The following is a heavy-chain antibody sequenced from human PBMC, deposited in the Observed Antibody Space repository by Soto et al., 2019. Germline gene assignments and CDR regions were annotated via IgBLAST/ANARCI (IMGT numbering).Heavy chain of an antibody. D-gene: IGHD3-22*01. J-gene: IGHJ4*02. CDR1: GFTFSSYS. V-gene: IGHV3-21*01. Sequence: GGSLRLSCAASGFTFSSYSMNWVRQAPGKGLEWVSSISSSSYIYYADSVKGRFTISRDNAKNSLYLQMNSLRAEDTAVYYCARDRNRHYYDSSGYPPYFDYWGQGTLVTVSS. CDR3: ARDRNRHYYDSSGYPPYFDY. CDR2: ISSSSYI.